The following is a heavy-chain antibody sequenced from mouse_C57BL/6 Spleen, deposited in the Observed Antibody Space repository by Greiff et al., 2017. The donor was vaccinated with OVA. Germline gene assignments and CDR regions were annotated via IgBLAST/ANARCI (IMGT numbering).Heavy chain of an antibody. V-gene: IGHV1-82*01. CDR1: GYAFSSSW. D-gene: IGHD2-3*01. CDR2: IYPGDGDT. CDR3: ARCIYDGYYGYDYYFDY. J-gene: IGHJ2*01. Sequence: QVQLQQSGPELVKPGASVKISCKASGYAFSSSWMNWVKQRPGKGLEWIGRIYPGDGDTNYNGKFKGKATLTADKSSSTAYMQLSSLTSEDSAVYFCARCIYDGYYGYDYYFDYWGQGTTLTVSS.